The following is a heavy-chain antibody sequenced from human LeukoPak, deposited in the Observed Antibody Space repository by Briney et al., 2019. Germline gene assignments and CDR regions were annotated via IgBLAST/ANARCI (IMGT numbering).Heavy chain of an antibody. Sequence: SETLSLTCAVYGRSFSGYYWSWIRQPPGKGLEWIGEINHSGSTNYNPSLKSRVTISVDTSKNQFSLKLTSVTAADTAVYYCAKILTGTGPTMDVWGQGITVTVSS. J-gene: IGHJ6*02. CDR2: INHSGST. CDR3: AKILTGTGPTMDV. V-gene: IGHV4-34*01. D-gene: IGHD1-20*01. CDR1: GRSFSGYY.